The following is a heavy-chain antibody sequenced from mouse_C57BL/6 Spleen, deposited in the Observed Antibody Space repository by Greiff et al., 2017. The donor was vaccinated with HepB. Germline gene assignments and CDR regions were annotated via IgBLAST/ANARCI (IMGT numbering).Heavy chain of an antibody. CDR2: ISSGSSTI. J-gene: IGHJ4*01. CDR3: ARPITRGYAMDY. V-gene: IGHV5-17*01. Sequence: EVKLQESGGGLVKPGGSLKLSCAASGFTFSDYGMHWVRQAPEKGLEWVAYISSGSSTIYYADTVKGRFTISRDNAKNTLFLQMTSLRSEDTAMYYCARPITRGYAMDYWGQGTSVTVSS. CDR1: GFTFSDYG. D-gene: IGHD1-3*01.